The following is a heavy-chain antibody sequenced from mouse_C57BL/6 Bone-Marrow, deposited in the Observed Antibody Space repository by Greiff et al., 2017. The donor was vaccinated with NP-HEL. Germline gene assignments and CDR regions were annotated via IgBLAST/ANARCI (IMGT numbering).Heavy chain of an antibody. CDR1: GFNIKDDY. J-gene: IGHJ3*01. Sequence: EVQLQQSGAELVRPGASVKLSCTASGFNIKDDYMHWVKQRPEQGLEWIGWIDPENGDTEYASKFQGKATITADTSSNTAYLQLSSLTSEDTAAYHCTTRVAGFANEGQGTLVTVTA. V-gene: IGHV14-4*01. CDR3: TTRVAGFAN. CDR2: IDPENGDT.